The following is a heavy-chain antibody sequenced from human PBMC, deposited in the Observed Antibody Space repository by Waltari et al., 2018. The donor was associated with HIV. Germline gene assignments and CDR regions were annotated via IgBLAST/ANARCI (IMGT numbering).Heavy chain of an antibody. J-gene: IGHJ4*02. CDR1: GFTFSSYW. D-gene: IGHD4-4*01. Sequence: EVQLVESGGGLVQPGGSLRLSCAASGFTFSSYWMHWVRQAPGKGLVWVSRINRAGSSTTYADSVKGRFTISRDNAKNTLYLQMNRLRDEDTAVYYCATFPINDHSNKRLGYWGQGTLVTVSS. V-gene: IGHV3-74*01. CDR3: ATFPINDHSNKRLGY. CDR2: INRAGSST.